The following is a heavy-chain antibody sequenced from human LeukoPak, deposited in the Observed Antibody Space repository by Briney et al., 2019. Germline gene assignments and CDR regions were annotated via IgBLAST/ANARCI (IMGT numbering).Heavy chain of an antibody. CDR2: IYYSGST. J-gene: IGHJ4*02. CDR3: ARHPYYGSGSDDY. Sequence: PSETLSLTCTVSGGSISSYYWSWIRQPPGKGLEWIGYIYYSGSTNYNPSLKSRVTISVDTSKNQFSLKLSSVTAADTAVYYCARHPYYGSGSDDYWGQGTLVTVSS. CDR1: GGSISSYY. V-gene: IGHV4-59*01. D-gene: IGHD3-10*01.